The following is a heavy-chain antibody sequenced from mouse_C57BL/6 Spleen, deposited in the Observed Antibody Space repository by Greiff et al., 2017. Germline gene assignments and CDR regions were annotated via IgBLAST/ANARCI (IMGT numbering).Heavy chain of an antibody. Sequence: EVQGVESGGGLVQPKGSLKLSCAASGFSFNTYAMNWVRQAPGKGLEWVARIRSKSNNYATYYADSVKDRFTISRDDSESMLYLQMNNLKTEDTAMYYCVRQYGSSDAWYFDVWGTGTTVTVSS. D-gene: IGHD1-1*01. J-gene: IGHJ1*03. CDR1: GFSFNTYA. CDR2: IRSKSNNYAT. V-gene: IGHV10-1*01. CDR3: VRQYGSSDAWYFDV.